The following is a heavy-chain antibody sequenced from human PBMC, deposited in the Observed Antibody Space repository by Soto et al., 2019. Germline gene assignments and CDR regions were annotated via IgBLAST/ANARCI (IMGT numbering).Heavy chain of an antibody. D-gene: IGHD2-15*01. Sequence: QVQLVESGGGVVQPGRSLRLSCAASGFTFSSYGMHWVRQAPGKGLEWVAVISYDGSNKYYADSVKGRFTISRDNSKNTRYLQMNSLRAEDTAVYYCAKDLPLIVVVVAATYGGGMDVWGQGTTVTVSS. CDR3: AKDLPLIVVVVAATYGGGMDV. J-gene: IGHJ6*02. CDR1: GFTFSSYG. CDR2: ISYDGSNK. V-gene: IGHV3-30*18.